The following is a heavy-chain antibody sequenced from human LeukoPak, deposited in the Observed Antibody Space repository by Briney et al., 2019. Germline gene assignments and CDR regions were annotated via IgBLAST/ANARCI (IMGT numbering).Heavy chain of an antibody. V-gene: IGHV3-30-3*01. D-gene: IGHD6-13*01. CDR3: ARETSAAGTWYFDY. CDR1: GFTFSSST. CDR2: ISYDGSNK. J-gene: IGHJ4*02. Sequence: GGSLRLSCAASGFTFSSSTMHWVRQAPGKGLEWVAVISYDGSNKYYADSVRGRFTISRDNSMNTLYLQLNSLRAKDTAVYYCARETSAAGTWYFDYWGQGTLVTVSS.